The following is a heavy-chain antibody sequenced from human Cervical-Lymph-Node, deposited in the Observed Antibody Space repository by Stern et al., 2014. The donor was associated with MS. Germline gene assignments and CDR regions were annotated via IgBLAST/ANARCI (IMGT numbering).Heavy chain of an antibody. CDR1: GFTFSIYG. CDR2: IKSNSEGGTT. V-gene: IGHV3-15*01. CDR3: VATTYDPFWGSYWGFDH. Sequence: EVQLVESGGSVVQPGRSLRLSCAASGFTFSIYGMHWVRQAPGKGLEWVGRIKSNSEGGTTDSAAPVKGRITISRDDSKNTLYLQMDRLKREDTAVYYCVATTYDPFWGSYWGFDHWGQGTLVTVSS. J-gene: IGHJ5*02. D-gene: IGHD3-16*01.